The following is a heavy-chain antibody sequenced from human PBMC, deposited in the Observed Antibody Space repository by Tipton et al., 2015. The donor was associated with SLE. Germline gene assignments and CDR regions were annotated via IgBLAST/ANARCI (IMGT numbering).Heavy chain of an antibody. D-gene: IGHD6-6*01. J-gene: IGHJ3*02. CDR3: ARSGSLPTRPNAFDI. CDR1: GFTFSNAW. V-gene: IGHV3-7*01. Sequence: SLRLSCAASGFTFSNAWMSWVRQAPGKGLEWVANIKQDGSERNYVDSVKGRFTISRDNAENSLSLQMNSPSAEDTAVYYCARSGSLPTRPNAFDIWGQGTMVTVSS. CDR2: IKQDGSER.